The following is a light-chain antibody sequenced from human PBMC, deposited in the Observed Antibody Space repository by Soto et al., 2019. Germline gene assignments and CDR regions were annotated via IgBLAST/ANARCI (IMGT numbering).Light chain of an antibody. Sequence: QSALTQPASVSGSPGQSITISCTGTSCDVGGYNYVSWYQQHPGKAPKLMIYDVSNRPSGVSNRFSGSKSGNTASLTISDLQAEDEADYYCISYTSSSTRVFGGGTKLTVL. CDR1: SCDVGGYNY. CDR2: DVS. CDR3: ISYTSSSTRV. V-gene: IGLV2-14*03. J-gene: IGLJ2*01.